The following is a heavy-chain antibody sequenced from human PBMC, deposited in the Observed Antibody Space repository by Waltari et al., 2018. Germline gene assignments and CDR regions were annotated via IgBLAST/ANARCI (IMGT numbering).Heavy chain of an antibody. V-gene: IGHV4-4*07. J-gene: IGHJ4*02. CDR2: IYTSGST. CDR3: ARDISSSGYLTLDY. D-gene: IGHD3-22*01. Sequence: QVQLQESGPGLVKPSETLSLTCTVSGGSIRSYYWSWIRPPAGKGLEWIGRIYTSGSTNYNPSLKSRVTMSVDTSKNQFSLKLSSVTAADTAVYYCARDISSSGYLTLDYWGQGTLVTVSS. CDR1: GGSIRSYY.